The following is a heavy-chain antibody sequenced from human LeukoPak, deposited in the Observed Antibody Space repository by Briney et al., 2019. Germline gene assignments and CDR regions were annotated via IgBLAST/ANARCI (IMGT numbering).Heavy chain of an antibody. Sequence: ASVKVSCKASGYTFTNHGITWVRQAPGQGLEWMEWISAYNGDTKYAQKLQGRVTMTTDTSTNTAYMELRSLRSDDTAVYYCARDPSNSSGFHPHSDYWGQGTLVTVSS. J-gene: IGHJ4*02. CDR2: ISAYNGDT. CDR3: ARDPSNSSGFHPHSDY. V-gene: IGHV1-18*01. CDR1: GYTFTNHG. D-gene: IGHD3-22*01.